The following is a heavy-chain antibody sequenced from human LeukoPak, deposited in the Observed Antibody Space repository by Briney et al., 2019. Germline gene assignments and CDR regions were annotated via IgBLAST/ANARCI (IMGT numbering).Heavy chain of an antibody. CDR3: ANGNYPDY. V-gene: IGHV3-74*03. CDR1: GFTFSRYW. J-gene: IGHJ4*02. CDR2: ISPDGSTT. D-gene: IGHD1-26*01. Sequence: GGSLRLSCAASGFTFSRYWMHWVRQAPGKGLMWVSRISPDGSTTLYADSVKGRFTISRDNAKNTLYLQMNSLGAEDTAVYYCANGNYPDYWGQGTLVIVSS.